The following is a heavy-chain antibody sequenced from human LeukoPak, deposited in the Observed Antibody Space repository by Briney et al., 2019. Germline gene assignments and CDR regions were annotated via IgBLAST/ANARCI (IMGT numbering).Heavy chain of an antibody. CDR1: GFTFSGYW. D-gene: IGHD3-10*01. V-gene: IGHV3-74*01. J-gene: IGHJ4*02. Sequence: GGSLRLTCAASGFTFSGYWMHWVRQAPGTGLVWVSVINSDGSTTRYADSVRGRFTISRDNAKNTLYLQMNSLRAEDTAVYYCANTYGSWGNFDTWGQGTLVTVSS. CDR2: INSDGSTT. CDR3: ANTYGSWGNFDT.